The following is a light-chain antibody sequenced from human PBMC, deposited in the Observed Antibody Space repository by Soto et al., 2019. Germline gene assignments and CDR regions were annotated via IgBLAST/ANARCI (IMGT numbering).Light chain of an antibody. CDR2: GAS. CDR1: QSIDSNY. CDR3: QQRSNWRT. V-gene: IGKV3D-20*02. J-gene: IGKJ1*01. Sequence: EIVLTQSPATLSLSPGERATLSCRASQSIDSNYLSWYQQKPGQAPRLIISGASSRATGIPDRFSGSGSGTDFTLTISSLEPEDFAVYYCQQRSNWRTFGQGTKVDIK.